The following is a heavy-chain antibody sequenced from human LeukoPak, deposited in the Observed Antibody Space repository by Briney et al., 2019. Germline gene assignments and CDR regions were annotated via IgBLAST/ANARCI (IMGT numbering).Heavy chain of an antibody. CDR1: GFNFNYYA. Sequence: GGSLRLSCAASGFNFNYYAMSWVRQAPGKGLEWVSGISDNEGRTYYTDSVKGRFTISRDKTRNTVYLQMNNLRADDTAVYFRARHDSFIPYWGQGTLVTVSS. V-gene: IGHV3-23*01. J-gene: IGHJ4*02. CDR2: ISDNEGRT. D-gene: IGHD5-18*01. CDR3: ARHDSFIPY.